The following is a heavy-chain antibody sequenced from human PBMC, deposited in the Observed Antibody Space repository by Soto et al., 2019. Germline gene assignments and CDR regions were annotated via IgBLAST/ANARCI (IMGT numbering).Heavy chain of an antibody. D-gene: IGHD6-13*01. Sequence: QVQLVESGGGVVQPGRSLRLSCAASGFTFSSYGIHWVRQAPGKGLEWVAGIWYDGSNKYYADSVKGRFTISRDNSKNTLYLQMNSLRAEDTAVYYCARWGIAAGDYWGQGTLVTVSS. CDR2: IWYDGSNK. V-gene: IGHV3-33*01. CDR3: ARWGIAAGDY. CDR1: GFTFSSYG. J-gene: IGHJ4*02.